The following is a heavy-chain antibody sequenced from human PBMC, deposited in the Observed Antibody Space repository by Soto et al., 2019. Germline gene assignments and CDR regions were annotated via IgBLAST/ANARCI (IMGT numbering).Heavy chain of an antibody. CDR1: GYAFTTYG. CDR2: ISAHNGNT. Sequence: QVHLVQAGAEVKKPGASVKVSCKGSGYAFTTYGITWVRQAPGQGLEWMGWISAHNGNTNYAQKLQGRVTVTRDTSTSTAYMELSSLRYDDTAVYYCARGRYGDYWGQGALVTVS. J-gene: IGHJ4*02. CDR3: ARGRYGDY. D-gene: IGHD1-1*01. V-gene: IGHV1-18*01.